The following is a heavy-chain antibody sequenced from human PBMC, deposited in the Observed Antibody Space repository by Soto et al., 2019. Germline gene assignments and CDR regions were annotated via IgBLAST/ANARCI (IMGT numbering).Heavy chain of an antibody. D-gene: IGHD5-12*01. J-gene: IGHJ6*02. Sequence: QVQPVESGGGVVQPGRSLRLSCAASGFTFSSYGMHWVRQAPGKGLEWVALVWYDGGNTYYADSVKGRFTISRDNSKNTLYLQMNSLRDEDTAVYYCVRAAGYSGNDYVYYYGMDVWGQGTTVTVSS. CDR1: GFTFSSYG. CDR2: VWYDGGNT. V-gene: IGHV3-33*01. CDR3: VRAAGYSGNDYVYYYGMDV.